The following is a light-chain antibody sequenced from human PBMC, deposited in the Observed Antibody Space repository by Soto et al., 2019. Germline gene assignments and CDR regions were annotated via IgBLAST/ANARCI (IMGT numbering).Light chain of an antibody. CDR3: LQDYTYPWT. CDR2: GVS. V-gene: IGKV3-20*01. Sequence: EIVLTQSPVALSLSPGERATLSCRASQSVSSTLLTWYQQKPGQAPRLLIYGVSSRATGIPDRFSGSGSGTDFTLTISRLEPEDFATYYCLQDYTYPWTFGQGTKVEIK. CDR1: QSVSSTL. J-gene: IGKJ1*01.